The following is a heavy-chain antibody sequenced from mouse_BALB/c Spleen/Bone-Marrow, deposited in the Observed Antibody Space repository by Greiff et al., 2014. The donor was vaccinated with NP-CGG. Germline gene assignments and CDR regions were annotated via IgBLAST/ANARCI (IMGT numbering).Heavy chain of an antibody. CDR3: ARHDYDWFAH. J-gene: IGHJ3*01. V-gene: IGHV5-9-2*01. CDR2: ISGGGSYT. D-gene: IGHD2-4*01. Sequence: EVQVVESGGGLVKPGGSLKLSCAASGFNFSSYGMSWVRQTPEKRLEWVASISGGGSYTYFPDSVKGRTTISRDNAKNNLYLQMSSLRSEDTALYYCARHDYDWFAHWGQGTLVTVSA. CDR1: GFNFSSYG.